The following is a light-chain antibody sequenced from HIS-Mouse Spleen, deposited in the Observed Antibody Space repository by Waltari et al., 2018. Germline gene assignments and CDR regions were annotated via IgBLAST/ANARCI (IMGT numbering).Light chain of an antibody. Sequence: QSVLTQPPSASGTPGQRVTISCSGSSSNIGSNYVYWYQQLPGTAPKLLIYRNNQRPSVVPDRFSGSQSGTSASLAISGLRSEDEADYYCAAWDDSLSGLVFGGGTKLTVL. V-gene: IGLV1-47*01. CDR2: RNN. CDR3: AAWDDSLSGLV. CDR1: SSNIGSNY. J-gene: IGLJ3*02.